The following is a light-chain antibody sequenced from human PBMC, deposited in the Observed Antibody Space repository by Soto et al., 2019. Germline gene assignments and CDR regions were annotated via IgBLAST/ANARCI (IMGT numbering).Light chain of an antibody. J-gene: IGKJ1*01. CDR3: QQTISFPPT. V-gene: IGKV1-12*01. CDR2: VAT. CDR1: QDIASW. Sequence: QMTQSPSSVSASVGDSVTISCRATQDIASWLAWYQQKPGKAPKLLIYVATSLQSGVPSRFSGRGSGTDFTLTISSLQPEDFATYYCQQTISFPPTFGQGTKVDIK.